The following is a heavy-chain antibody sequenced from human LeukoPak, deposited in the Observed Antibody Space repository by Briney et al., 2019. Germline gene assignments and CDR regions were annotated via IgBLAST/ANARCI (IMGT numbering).Heavy chain of an antibody. CDR3: ARDTSGYYGRYES. Sequence: SETLSLTCNVSGASISNKFWSWIRHPPGKGLEWIGYISYTGTTNYNPSLQSRVTIPVDTSKNQLSLRVTSMTAADTAVYYCARDTSGYYGRYESWGQGILVTVSS. CDR2: ISYTGTT. J-gene: IGHJ4*02. CDR1: GASISNKF. V-gene: IGHV4-59*01. D-gene: IGHD3-3*01.